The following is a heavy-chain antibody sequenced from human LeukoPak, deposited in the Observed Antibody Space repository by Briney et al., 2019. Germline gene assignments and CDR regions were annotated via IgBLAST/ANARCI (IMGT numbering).Heavy chain of an antibody. D-gene: IGHD5-12*01. CDR1: GFTFSNYA. CDR3: ARSLATSYYYMDV. J-gene: IGHJ6*03. V-gene: IGHV3-30*04. Sequence: GGSLRLSCAASGFTFSNYAMHWVRQAPGKGLEWVAVISYGGSNKFYADSVKGRFTISRDNSKNTLHLQMNSLRAEDTAVYYCARSLATSYYYMDVWGKGTTVTVSS. CDR2: ISYGGSNK.